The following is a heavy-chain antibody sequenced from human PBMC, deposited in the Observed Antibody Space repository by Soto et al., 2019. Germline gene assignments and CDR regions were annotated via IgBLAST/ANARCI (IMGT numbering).Heavy chain of an antibody. J-gene: IGHJ6*02. CDR2: ISSDGSNK. V-gene: IGHV3-30*18. CDR1: GFTFSSYG. Sequence: GGSLRLSCAASGFTFSSYGMHWVRQAPGKGLEWVAVISSDGSNKYYADSVKGRFTISSDNSKNTLYLQMNSLRAEDTAVYYCAKAGQPYYYYYYGMEVWGQGTTVTVSS. D-gene: IGHD2-2*01. CDR3: AKAGQPYYYYYYGMEV.